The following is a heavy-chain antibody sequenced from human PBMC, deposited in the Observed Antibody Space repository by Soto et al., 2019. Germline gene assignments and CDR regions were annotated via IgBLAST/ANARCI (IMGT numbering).Heavy chain of an antibody. J-gene: IGHJ5*02. CDR1: GGSITSGGYY. CDR2: IYYTGIT. Sequence: NPSETLSLTCTVSGGSITSGGYYWSWLRQLPGKGLEWIGYIYYTGITYYNPSLKSRVTISVDTSKNQFFVKLSSVTAADTAVCYCAQREGAVQGWFDPWGQGTLVTVSS. CDR3: AQREGAVQGWFDP. V-gene: IGHV4-31*03. D-gene: IGHD1-1*01.